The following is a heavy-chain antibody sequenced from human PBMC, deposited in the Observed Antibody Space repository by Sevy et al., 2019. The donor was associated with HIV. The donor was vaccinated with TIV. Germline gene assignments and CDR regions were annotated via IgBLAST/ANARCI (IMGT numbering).Heavy chain of an antibody. CDR1: GFTFSSYG. J-gene: IGHJ6*02. CDR2: ISNDGSDK. Sequence: GGSLRLSCVASGFTFSSYGMHWVRQAPGKGLEWVALISNDGSDKNYVDSVKGRFTISRDNSKDTLYLQMNGLRAEDTAVYYCANSRGRFDGSSWIYYYYGMDVWGQGTTVTVSS. D-gene: IGHD6-13*01. CDR3: ANSRGRFDGSSWIYYYYGMDV. V-gene: IGHV3-30*18.